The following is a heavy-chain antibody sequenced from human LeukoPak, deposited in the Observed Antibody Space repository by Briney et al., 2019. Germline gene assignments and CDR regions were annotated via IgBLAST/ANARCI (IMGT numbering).Heavy chain of an antibody. CDR3: ARGGLNYDFWSGYYSAFDI. CDR2: IYHSGST. D-gene: IGHD3-3*01. CDR1: GYSISSGYY. V-gene: IGHV4-38-2*02. J-gene: IGHJ3*02. Sequence: PSETLSLTCTVSGYSISSGYYWGWIRQPPGKGLEWIGSIYHSGSTYYNPSLKSRVTISVDTSKNQFSLKLSSVTAADTAVYYCARGGLNYDFWSGYYSAFDIWGQGTMVTVSS.